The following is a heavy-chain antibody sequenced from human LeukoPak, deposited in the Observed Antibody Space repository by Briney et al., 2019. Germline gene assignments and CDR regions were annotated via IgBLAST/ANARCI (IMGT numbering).Heavy chain of an antibody. CDR2: ISGSGGST. J-gene: IGHJ4*02. D-gene: IGHD6-19*01. Sequence: PGGSLRLSCAASGFTFSSYAMSWVRQAPGKGLEWVSAISGSGGSTYYADSVKGRFTISRDNSKNTLYLQMNSLRAEDTAVYYCAKVMSRGSLGAVAGTGFDYWGQGTLVTVSS. CDR1: GFTFSSYA. V-gene: IGHV3-23*01. CDR3: AKVMSRGSLGAVAGTGFDY.